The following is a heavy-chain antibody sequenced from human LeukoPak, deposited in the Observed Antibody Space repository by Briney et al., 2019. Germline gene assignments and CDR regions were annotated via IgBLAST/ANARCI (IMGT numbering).Heavy chain of an antibody. V-gene: IGHV1-24*01. J-gene: IGHJ4*02. CDR3: ATEVTSIVPDY. CDR2: FDPENDER. Sequence: ASVKVSCKVSGHTLSELPMYWVRQAPGEGLEWMGGFDPENDERIYAQKFRGRVTMTEDTSTNTAYMGLSSLRSDDTAVYYCATEVTSIVPDYWGQGTLVTVSS. D-gene: IGHD2-21*02. CDR1: GHTLSELP.